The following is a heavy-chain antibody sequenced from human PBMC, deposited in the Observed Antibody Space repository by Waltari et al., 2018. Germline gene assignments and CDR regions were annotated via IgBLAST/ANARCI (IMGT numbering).Heavy chain of an antibody. CDR3: ARGPGTPTGFDY. D-gene: IGHD1-26*01. V-gene: IGHV4-59*01. J-gene: IGHJ4*02. Sequence: QVQLQESGPGLVKPSETLSLTCTVSGGSISSYYWSWIRQPPGKGLEGIGYIYYSGSTNYHPSLKSRVTISVDTSKNQFSLKLSSVTAADTAVYYCARGPGTPTGFDYWGQGTLVTVSS. CDR2: IYYSGST. CDR1: GGSISSYY.